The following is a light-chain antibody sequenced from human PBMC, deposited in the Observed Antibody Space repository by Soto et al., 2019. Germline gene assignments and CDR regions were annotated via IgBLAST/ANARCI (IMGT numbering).Light chain of an antibody. CDR1: QSISSW. J-gene: IGKJ2*01. CDR3: QKYNSYAGT. CDR2: DAS. V-gene: IGKV1-5*01. Sequence: DIQMTQSPSTLSASVGDRVTITCRASQSISSWLAWYQQKPGKAPKLLIYDASSLESGVPSRFSGSGSGTEFTLTISSLQPDDFATYYCQKYNSYAGTFGQWTKLEIK.